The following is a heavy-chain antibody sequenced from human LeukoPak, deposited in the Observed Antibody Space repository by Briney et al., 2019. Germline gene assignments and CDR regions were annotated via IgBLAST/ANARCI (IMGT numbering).Heavy chain of an antibody. CDR2: INPNSGGT. J-gene: IGHJ3*02. Sequence: ASVKVSCKASGYTFTGYYMHWVRQAPGQGLEWMGWINPNSGGTNYAQDFHGRVTMTRDTSITTAYMDLSRLRPDDTAVYYCARDYRKRVTGTGPGFDNWGQGTLVTVSS. V-gene: IGHV1-2*02. CDR1: GYTFTGYY. D-gene: IGHD1-1*01. CDR3: ARDYRKRVTGTGPGFDN.